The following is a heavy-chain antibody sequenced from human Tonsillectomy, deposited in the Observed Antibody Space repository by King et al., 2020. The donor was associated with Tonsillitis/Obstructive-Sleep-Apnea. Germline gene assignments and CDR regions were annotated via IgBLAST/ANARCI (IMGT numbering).Heavy chain of an antibody. CDR1: GFSFGDYA. CDR3: TRDHIVVVAATTYYYYGMDV. V-gene: IGHV3-49*04. Sequence: VQLVESGRGLVQPGRSLRLSCTASGFSFGDYAMRWVRQAPGKGLEWVGIIRSKAYGGTTEYAASVKGRFTISRDDSKSIAYLQMNSLKTEDTAVYYCTRDHIVVVAATTYYYYGMDVWGQGTTVTVSS. J-gene: IGHJ6*02. D-gene: IGHD2-2*01. CDR2: IRSKAYGGTT.